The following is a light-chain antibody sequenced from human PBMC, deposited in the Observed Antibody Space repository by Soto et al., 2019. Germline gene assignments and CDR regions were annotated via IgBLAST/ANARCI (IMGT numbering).Light chain of an antibody. CDR2: GAS. CDR3: QQYGSSPT. V-gene: IGKV3-20*01. CDR1: QSVSSSY. Sequence: EIVLTQSPGTLSLSPGERATLSCRASQSVSSSYLAWYQQKPGQAPRLLIYGASSRATGIPDGFSGSGSGTDFTLTISRLELEDFAVYYCQQYGSSPTFGQGTKLEIK. J-gene: IGKJ2*01.